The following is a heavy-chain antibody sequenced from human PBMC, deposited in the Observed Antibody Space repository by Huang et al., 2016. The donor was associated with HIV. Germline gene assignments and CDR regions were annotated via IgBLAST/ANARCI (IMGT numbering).Heavy chain of an antibody. Sequence: QLQLQESGPGLVKPSETLSLTCTVSGGSIRSDNYYWGWIRQPPGKGLEWIGSIYLKGSTYDNPSLKSRVTIPVDTSKNQFSLKMRSVTAADTAVYYCARLPGSITMIRGVITDPYWGQGTLVTVSS. CDR3: ARLPGSITMIRGVITDPY. V-gene: IGHV4-39*01. CDR1: GGSIRSDNYY. CDR2: IYLKGST. J-gene: IGHJ4*02. D-gene: IGHD3-10*01.